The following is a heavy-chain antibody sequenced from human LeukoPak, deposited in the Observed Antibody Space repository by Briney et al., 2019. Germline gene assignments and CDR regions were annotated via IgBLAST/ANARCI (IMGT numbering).Heavy chain of an antibody. CDR2: INPSGGST. CDR3: ASGIAVAGIYLACDI. D-gene: IGHD6-19*01. CDR1: GYTFTSYY. J-gene: IGHJ3*02. V-gene: IGHV1-46*01. Sequence: GASVKVSCKASGYTFTSYYMHWVRQAPGHGLEWMGIINPSGGSTSYAQKFQGRVTMTRDTSTSTVYMELSSLRSEDTAVYYCASGIAVAGIYLACDIWGQGTMVTVSS.